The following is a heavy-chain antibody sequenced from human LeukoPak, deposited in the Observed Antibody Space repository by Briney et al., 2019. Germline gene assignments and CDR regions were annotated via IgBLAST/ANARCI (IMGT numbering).Heavy chain of an antibody. Sequence: GGSLRLSCTVSGFTFSRYWMSWVRQAPGKGLEGVAHIKQDGSEKHYVDSVKGRFTITRDNAKNSLYLRMNSLRAEDTAVYYCARDPRYSGYESPLRWGQGTLVTVSS. V-gene: IGHV3-7*01. J-gene: IGHJ4*02. CDR1: GFTFSRYW. CDR3: ARDPRYSGYESPLR. CDR2: IKQDGSEK. D-gene: IGHD5-12*01.